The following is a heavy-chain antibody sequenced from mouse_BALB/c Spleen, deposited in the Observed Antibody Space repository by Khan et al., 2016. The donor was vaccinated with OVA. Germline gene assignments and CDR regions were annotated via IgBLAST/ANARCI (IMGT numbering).Heavy chain of an antibody. V-gene: IGHV1-7*01. CDR1: GYTFTSYW. J-gene: IGHJ3*01. Sequence: QVQLQQSGAELAKPGASVKMSCKASGYTFTSYWMHWVKQRPGQGLEWIGYINPSTGYTEYNQKFRDKATLTTDKSSSTAYMQLSSLTSEDSAVYDCARRGLDGIFAYWGQGTLVTVSA. D-gene: IGHD2-1*01. CDR3: ARRGLDGIFAY. CDR2: INPSTGYT.